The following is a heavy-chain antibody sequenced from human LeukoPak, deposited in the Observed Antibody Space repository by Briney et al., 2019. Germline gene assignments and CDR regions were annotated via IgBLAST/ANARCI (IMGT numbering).Heavy chain of an antibody. CDR2: ISSSSSTI. V-gene: IGHV3-48*01. CDR3: AKDKRIRSFPCYYGMDV. J-gene: IGHJ6*02. D-gene: IGHD3-9*01. Sequence: GGSLRLSCAASGFTFSSYSMNWVRQAPGKGLEWVSYISSSSSTIYYADSVKGRFTISRDNAKNSLYLQMNSLRAEDTAVYYCAKDKRIRSFPCYYGMDVWGQGTTVTVSS. CDR1: GFTFSSYS.